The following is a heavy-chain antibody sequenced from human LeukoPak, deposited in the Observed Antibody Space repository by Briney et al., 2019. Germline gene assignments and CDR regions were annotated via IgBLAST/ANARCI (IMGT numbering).Heavy chain of an antibody. D-gene: IGHD2-2*02. CDR2: IYHSGST. CDR3: ARDVGYCSSTSCYSWFDP. J-gene: IGHJ5*02. CDR1: GYSISSGYY. Sequence: PSETLSLTCTVSGYSISSGYYWGWIRPPPGKGLEWIGSIYHSGSTYYNPSLKSRVTISVDTSKNQFSLKLSSVTAADTAVYYCARDVGYCSSTSCYSWFDPWGQGTLVTVSS. V-gene: IGHV4-38-2*02.